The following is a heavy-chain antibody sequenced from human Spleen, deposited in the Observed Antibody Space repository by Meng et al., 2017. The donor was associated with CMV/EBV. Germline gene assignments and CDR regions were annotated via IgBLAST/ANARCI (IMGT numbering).Heavy chain of an antibody. CDR1: GFTFSSYA. D-gene: IGHD3-10*01. CDR2: ISYDGSNK. J-gene: IGHJ4*02. Sequence: GESLKISCATSGFTFSSYAMNWVRQAPGKGLEWVARISYDGSNKYYADFVKGRFTISRDNSKNTLYVQMNSLRADDTAVYYCSRDRGRNLDYWGQGNLVTVSS. V-gene: IGHV3-30*04. CDR3: SRDRGRNLDY.